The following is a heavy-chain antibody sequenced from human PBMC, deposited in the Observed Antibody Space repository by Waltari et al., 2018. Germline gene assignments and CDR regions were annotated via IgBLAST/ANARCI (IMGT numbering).Heavy chain of an antibody. D-gene: IGHD3-22*01. V-gene: IGHV3-48*03. Sequence: EVQLVESGGGLVQPGGSVRLTCTASGFMFSSYKMNWVRQAPGKGLEWISHIYDSDETTYYVDSVKGRFTISRDNAKNSLYLQMNSLKVDDTAIYYCARDLNYYDTRGFFDFWGQGTVVTVSS. CDR3: ARDLNYYDTRGFFDF. CDR1: GFMFSSYK. CDR2: IYDSDETT. J-gene: IGHJ4*02.